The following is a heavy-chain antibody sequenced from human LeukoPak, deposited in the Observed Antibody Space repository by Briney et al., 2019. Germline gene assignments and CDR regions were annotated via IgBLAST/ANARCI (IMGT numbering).Heavy chain of an antibody. CDR2: FDPEDGET. Sequence: ASVNVSCQVSGCTLAELSMHWVRPAPGKGLAGMGGFDPEDGETVYAQKFQGRVNMTEDTSTDTAYMELTNLRSEDTAVYYCATACTRISCYMIGAYFDSWGQGTLVSVSS. D-gene: IGHD2-2*02. CDR3: ATACTRISCYMIGAYFDS. CDR1: GCTLAELS. J-gene: IGHJ4*02. V-gene: IGHV1-24*01.